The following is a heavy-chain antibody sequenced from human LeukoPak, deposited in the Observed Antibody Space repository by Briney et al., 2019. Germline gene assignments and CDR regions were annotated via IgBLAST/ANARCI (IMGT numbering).Heavy chain of an antibody. Sequence: GASVKVSCKTSGFTFTSSAVQWVRQARGQRLEWIGWIVVGSGNTNYAQKFQERVTITRDMSTSTAYMELSSLRSEDTAVYYCAAESGDILTAIDPWGQGTQVTVSS. D-gene: IGHD3-9*01. CDR1: GFTFTSSA. CDR3: AAESGDILTAIDP. CDR2: IVVGSGNT. V-gene: IGHV1-58*01. J-gene: IGHJ5*02.